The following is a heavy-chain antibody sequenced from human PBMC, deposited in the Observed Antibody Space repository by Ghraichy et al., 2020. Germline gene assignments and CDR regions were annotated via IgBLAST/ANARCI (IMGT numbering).Heavy chain of an antibody. V-gene: IGHV4-30-2*06. D-gene: IGHD4-17*01. CDR3: ARGAHDYAFDF. J-gene: IGHJ4*02. Sequence: SLNISCAVSGDVIGAGGYSWSWIRQSPGKGLEWVGYTYHDGTTHLNQSLKNRVTILVDKSKNQFSLNLSSLTAADTAVYYCARGAHDYAFDFWGQGAPVTVTS. CDR2: TYHDGTT. CDR1: GDVIGAGGYS.